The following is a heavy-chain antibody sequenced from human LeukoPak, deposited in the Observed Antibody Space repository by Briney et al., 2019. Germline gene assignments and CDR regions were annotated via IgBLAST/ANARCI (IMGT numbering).Heavy chain of an antibody. CDR3: ARGTGTSWFDV. CDR2: INPKSAHT. J-gene: IGHJ5*02. CDR1: GYTFTNYD. V-gene: IGHV1-8*02. D-gene: IGHD1-7*01. Sequence: ASVKVSCKASGYTFTNYDIHWVRQATGHGLEWMGWINPKSAHTGHAQEFQGRVTMTRDTSINTAYMELNSLTSEDTAMYYCARGTGTSWFDVWGQGTLVTVPS.